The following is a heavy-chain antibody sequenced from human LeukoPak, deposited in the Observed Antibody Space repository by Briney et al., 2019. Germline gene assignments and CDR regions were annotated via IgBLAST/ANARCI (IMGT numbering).Heavy chain of an antibody. CDR2: IKQDGSEK. CDR3: ARGLRYCSGGSCYPGGYYFDY. V-gene: IGHV3-7*01. D-gene: IGHD2-15*01. Sequence: GGSLRLSCAASGFTFSSSAMSWVRQAPGKGLEWVANIKQDGSEKYYVDSVKGRFTISRDNAKNSLYLQMNSLRAEDTAVYYCARGLRYCSGGSCYPGGYYFDYWGQGTLVTVSS. CDR1: GFTFSSSA. J-gene: IGHJ4*02.